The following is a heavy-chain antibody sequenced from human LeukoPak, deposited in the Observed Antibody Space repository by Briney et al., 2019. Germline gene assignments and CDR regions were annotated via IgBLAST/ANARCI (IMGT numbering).Heavy chain of an antibody. J-gene: IGHJ4*02. CDR2: ISSSSSTI. V-gene: IGHV3-48*04. CDR3: ARGSLVLLWFGELPTRPFDY. CDR1: GFTFSSYS. Sequence: GGSLRLSCAASGFTFSSYSMNWVRQAPGKGLEWVSYISSSSSTIYYADSVKGRFTISRDNAKNSLYLQMNSLRAEDTAVYYCARGSLVLLWFGELPTRPFDYWGQGTLVTVSS. D-gene: IGHD3-10*01.